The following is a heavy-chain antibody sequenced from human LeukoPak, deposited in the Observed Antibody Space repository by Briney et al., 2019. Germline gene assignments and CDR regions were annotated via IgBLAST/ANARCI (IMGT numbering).Heavy chain of an antibody. J-gene: IGHJ3*02. Sequence: GASVKVSCKASGYTFTGYYMHWVRQAPGQGLEWMGWINPNSGGTNYAQKFQGRVTMTSDTSISTAYMELSRLRSDDTAVYYCARVEMATIGVGFDIWGQGTMVTVSS. D-gene: IGHD5-24*01. CDR2: INPNSGGT. V-gene: IGHV1-2*02. CDR1: GYTFTGYY. CDR3: ARVEMATIGVGFDI.